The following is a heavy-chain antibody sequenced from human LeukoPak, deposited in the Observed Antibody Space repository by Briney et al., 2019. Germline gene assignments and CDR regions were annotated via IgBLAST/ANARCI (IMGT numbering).Heavy chain of an antibody. Sequence: GVSLRLSCAASGFTFSDYYMSWIRQAPGKGLEWVSYISNSGTTIYYADSVKGRFTISRDNAKNSLYLQMNSLRAEDTAMYYCARALAGFSFDPWGQGTLVTVSS. CDR3: ARALAGFSFDP. CDR1: GFTFSDYY. CDR2: ISNSGTTI. V-gene: IGHV3-11*01. D-gene: IGHD3-10*01. J-gene: IGHJ5*02.